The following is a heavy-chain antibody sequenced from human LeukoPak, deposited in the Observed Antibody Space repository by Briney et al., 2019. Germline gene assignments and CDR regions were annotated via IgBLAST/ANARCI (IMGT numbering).Heavy chain of an antibody. CDR1: GYTFTSYG. CDR2: ISAYNGNT. Sequence: ASVKVSCKASGYTFTSYGISWVRQAPGQGLEWMGWISAYNGNTNYAQKLQGRVTMTTDTSTSTAYMELSSLRSDDTAVYYCARDTLMDILTPPDYWGQGTLVTVSS. J-gene: IGHJ4*02. CDR3: ARDTLMDILTPPDY. D-gene: IGHD3-9*01. V-gene: IGHV1-18*01.